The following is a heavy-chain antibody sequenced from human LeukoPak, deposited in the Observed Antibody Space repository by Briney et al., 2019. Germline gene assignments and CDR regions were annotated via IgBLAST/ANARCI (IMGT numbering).Heavy chain of an antibody. CDR2: IKQDAGTE. D-gene: IGHD3-22*01. J-gene: IGHJ4*02. Sequence: QPGGSLRLSCAASGFTFSSYWMSWVRQAPGKGLEWVASIKQDAGTEYSVDSLKGRFTISRDNAYNSLYLQMNSLRAEDTAVYFCARGSRDSSGYRYYLNYWGQGTLVTVSS. CDR3: ARGSRDSSGYRYYLNY. CDR1: GFTFSSYW. V-gene: IGHV3-7*01.